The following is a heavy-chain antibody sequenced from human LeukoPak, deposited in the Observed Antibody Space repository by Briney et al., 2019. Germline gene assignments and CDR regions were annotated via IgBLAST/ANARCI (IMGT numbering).Heavy chain of an antibody. CDR3: AKKSAAGTTSSYYFDY. V-gene: IGHV3-23*01. D-gene: IGHD6-13*01. CDR1: GFTFSNYA. Sequence: GGSLRLSCTASGFTFSNYAMSWVRQDPGKGLEWVSAISGSGGSTYYADSVKGRFTISRDNSKNTLYLQMNSLRAEDTAVYYCAKKSAAGTTSSYYFDYWGQGTLVTVSS. J-gene: IGHJ4*02. CDR2: ISGSGGST.